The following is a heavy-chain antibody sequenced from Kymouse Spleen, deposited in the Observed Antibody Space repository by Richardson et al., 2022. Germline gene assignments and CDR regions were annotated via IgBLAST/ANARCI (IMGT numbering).Heavy chain of an antibody. Sequence: QVQLVESGGGVVQPGRSLRLSCAASGFTFSSYGMHWVRQAPGKGLEWVAVIWYDGSNKYYADSVKGRFTISRDNSKNTLYLQMNSLRAEDTAVYYCARVHDYSNSFDPWGQGTLVTVSS. CDR1: GFTFSSYG. V-gene: IGHV3-33*01. D-gene: IGHD4-11,IGHD4-11*01. J-gene: IGHJ5*02. CDR2: IWYDGSNK. CDR3: ARVHDYSNSFDP.